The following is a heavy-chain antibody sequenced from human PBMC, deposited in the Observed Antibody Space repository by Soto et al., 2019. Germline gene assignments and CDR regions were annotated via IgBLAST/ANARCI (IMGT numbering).Heavy chain of an antibody. CDR2: IIPIFGTA. J-gene: IGHJ6*02. CDR1: GGTFSSYA. V-gene: IGHV1-69*05. D-gene: IGHD1-26*01. Sequence: GASVKVSCKASGGTFSSYAISWVRQAPGQGLEWMGGIIPIFGTANYAQRFQGRVTINRDTSTRTAYMELRGLTSDDTAEYYCAKGGAIVAAGTRVYLYNAMDVWGQGTTVTVSS. CDR3: AKGGAIVAAGTRVYLYNAMDV.